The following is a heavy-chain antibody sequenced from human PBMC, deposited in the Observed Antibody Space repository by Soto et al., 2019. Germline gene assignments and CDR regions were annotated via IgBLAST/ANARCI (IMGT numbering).Heavy chain of an antibody. D-gene: IGHD3-10*01. V-gene: IGHV1-3*01. Sequence: QVQLVQSGAEVKKPGASVKVSCKASGYTFTSYAMHWVRQAPGQRLEWMGWINAGNGNTKYSQKLQGRVTITRDTSASTAYMELRSLRSEDTAVYYCARDRTVARGVIGDQPNYCGQGTLVTVSS. CDR3: ARDRTVARGVIGDQPNY. J-gene: IGHJ4*02. CDR1: GYTFTSYA. CDR2: INAGNGNT.